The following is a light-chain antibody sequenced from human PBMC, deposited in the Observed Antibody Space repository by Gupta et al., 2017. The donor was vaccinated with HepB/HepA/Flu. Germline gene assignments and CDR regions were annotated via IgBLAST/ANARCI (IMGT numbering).Light chain of an antibody. CDR2: GNT. Sequence: QSVLTQPPSVSGAPGQRVTMCAGSSSNIGADYDLHWYQQAPGTAPKLLIYGNTNRPSGVPDRFSGSKSGTSASLAITGLQAEDEADYYCQSYDASRSGVVFGGGTKLSVL. CDR3: QSYDASRSGVV. J-gene: IGLJ2*01. CDR1: SSNIGADYD. V-gene: IGLV1-40*01.